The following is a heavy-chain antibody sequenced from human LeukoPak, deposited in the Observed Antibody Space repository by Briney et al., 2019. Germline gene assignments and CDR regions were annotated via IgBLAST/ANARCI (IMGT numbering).Heavy chain of an antibody. CDR1: GGSISSCY. D-gene: IGHD3-16*01. CDR2: IYYSGST. V-gene: IGHV4-59*01. J-gene: IGHJ4*02. Sequence: SETLSLTCTVSGGSISSCYWSWIRQPPRKGLEWIGYIYYSGSTNYNPSLKSRVTISVDTSKNQFSLKLSSVTAADTAVYYCARNDPYIMAYFDYWGQGTLVTVSS. CDR3: ARNDPYIMAYFDY.